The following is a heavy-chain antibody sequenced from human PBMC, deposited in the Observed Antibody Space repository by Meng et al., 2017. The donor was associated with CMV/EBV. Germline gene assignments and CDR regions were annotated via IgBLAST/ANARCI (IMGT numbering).Heavy chain of an antibody. J-gene: IGHJ6*02. CDR2: IIPILGIA. CDR1: GGTFSSYT. Sequence: SVKVSCKASGGTFSSYTISWVRQAPGQGLEWMGRIIPILGIANYAQKFQGRVTITADKSTSTAYMELSSLRSEDTAVYYCARLLMGDSSGYYFPRYYYYGMDVWGQGTTVTVSS. V-gene: IGHV1-69*02. CDR3: ARLLMGDSSGYYFPRYYYYGMDV. D-gene: IGHD3-22*01.